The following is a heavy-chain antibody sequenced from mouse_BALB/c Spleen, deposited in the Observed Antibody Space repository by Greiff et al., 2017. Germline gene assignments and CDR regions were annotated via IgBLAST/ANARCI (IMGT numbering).Heavy chain of an antibody. J-gene: IGHJ3*01. Sequence: EVQLQQSGAELVKPGASVKLSCTASGFTIKDTYMHWVKQSPEQGLEWIGRIDPANGNTKYDPKFQGKATITADTSSNTAYLQLSSLTSEDTAVYYCARDSSGWFAYWGQGTLVTVSA. CDR3: ARDSSGWFAY. CDR2: IDPANGNT. V-gene: IGHV14-3*02. D-gene: IGHD3-2*01. CDR1: GFTIKDTY.